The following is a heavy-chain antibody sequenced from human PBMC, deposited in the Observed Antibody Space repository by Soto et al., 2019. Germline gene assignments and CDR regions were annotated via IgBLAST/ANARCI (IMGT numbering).Heavy chain of an antibody. CDR1: GFTVSTKY. J-gene: IGHJ2*01. CDR2: IYSGGTT. V-gene: IGHV3-53*01. D-gene: IGHD2-15*01. CDR3: ASHESGGSYWYFAL. Sequence: EVQLVESRGGLIQPGESLRLSCAASGFTVSTKYMSWVRQAPGKGLEWVSVIYSGGTTYYADSVKGRFTISRDNSKNTLYLQMNSLRAEDTAVYYCASHESGGSYWYFALWGRGTLVTVSS.